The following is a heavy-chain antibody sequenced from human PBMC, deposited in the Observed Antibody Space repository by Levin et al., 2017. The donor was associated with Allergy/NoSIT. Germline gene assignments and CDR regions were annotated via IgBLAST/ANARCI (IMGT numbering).Heavy chain of an antibody. CDR2: FDPEDGET. D-gene: IGHD1-26*01. J-gene: IGHJ6*03. CDR1: GYTLTELS. CDR3: ATSRHVGPYYYYYYMDV. Sequence: PVASVKVSCKVSGYTLTELSMHWVRQAPGKGLEWMGGFDPEDGETIYAQKFQGRVTMTEDTSTDTAYMELSSLRSEDTAVYYWATSRHVGPYYYYYYMDVWGKGTTVTVSS. V-gene: IGHV1-24*01.